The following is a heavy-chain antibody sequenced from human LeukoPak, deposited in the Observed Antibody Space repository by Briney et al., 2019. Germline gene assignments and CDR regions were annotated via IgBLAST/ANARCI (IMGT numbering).Heavy chain of an antibody. J-gene: IGHJ4*02. V-gene: IGHV3-30*02. D-gene: IGHD1-14*01. CDR3: AREAWDLTGRAPVI. Sequence: GGSLRLSCAASGFTFSSYGMHWVRQAPGKGLEWVATIRYDGTEKHYAEFLTGRFTVSRDNSKNTLYLETNSLRVEDTAVYYCAREAWDLTGRAPVIWGQGTRVTVSS. CDR2: IRYDGTEK. CDR1: GFTFSSYG.